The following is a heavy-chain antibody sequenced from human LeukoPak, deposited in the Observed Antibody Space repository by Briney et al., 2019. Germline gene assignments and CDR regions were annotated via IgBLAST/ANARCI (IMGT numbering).Heavy chain of an antibody. CDR2: ISAYNGNT. CDR3: ARDRRRRTTVVTLDWFDH. D-gene: IGHD4-23*01. J-gene: IGHJ5*02. CDR1: GYTFTSYG. V-gene: IGHV1-18*01. Sequence: AATVKVSCKASGYTFTSYGISWVRQAPGQGLEWMGWISAYNGNTNYAQKLQGRVTMTTDTSTSTAYMELRSLRSDDTAVYYCARDRRRRTTVVTLDWFDHCGQGTLVTVSS.